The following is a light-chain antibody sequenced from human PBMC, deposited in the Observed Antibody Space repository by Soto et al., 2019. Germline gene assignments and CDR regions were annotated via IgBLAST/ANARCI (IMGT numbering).Light chain of an antibody. CDR3: QQYRAYSSIS. V-gene: IGKV1-5*03. CDR2: KAS. Sequence: DIQMTQSPSTLSASVGDRVTITCRASQSITRWLAWYQQKPGKAPKLLIYKASTLESGVPSRFSGSGSGTEFTLTIDSLQADDFATHYCQQYRAYSSISFGEGTRLEIK. CDR1: QSITRW. J-gene: IGKJ5*01.